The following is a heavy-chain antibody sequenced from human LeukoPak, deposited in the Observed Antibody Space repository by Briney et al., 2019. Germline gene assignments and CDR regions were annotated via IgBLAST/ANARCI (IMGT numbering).Heavy chain of an antibody. V-gene: IGHV4-4*02. Sequence: PSGTLSLTCAVSGGSIGSNWWSWVRQPPGKGLEWIGEIEDRGNTNYNPSLKSRVTISVDKSKNQFSLKLSSLTAADTAVYYCAGAGTYYLDNWGQGTLVTVSS. CDR2: IEDRGNT. J-gene: IGHJ4*02. CDR1: GGSIGSNW. D-gene: IGHD3-10*01. CDR3: AGAGTYYLDN.